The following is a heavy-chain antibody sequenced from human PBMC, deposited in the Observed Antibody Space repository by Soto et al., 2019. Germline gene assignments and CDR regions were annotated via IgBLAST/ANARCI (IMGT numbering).Heavy chain of an antibody. V-gene: IGHV3-7*01. CDR3: ARAGYCGPGCYYYFDY. J-gene: IGHJ4*02. Sequence: PGGSLRLSCAVSGFTFGSYWMNWVRLIPGKGLEWVAYIKPDGSATYYVDSVKGRFTISRDNAKNSLYLQMNSLRVEDTSAYYCARAGYCGPGCYYYFDYWGQGTLVTVSS. CDR2: IKPDGSAT. D-gene: IGHD2-21*02. CDR1: GFTFGSYW.